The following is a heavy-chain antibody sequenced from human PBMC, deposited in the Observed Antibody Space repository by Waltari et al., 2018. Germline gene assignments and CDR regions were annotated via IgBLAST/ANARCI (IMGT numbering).Heavy chain of an antibody. CDR3: ARGYVDYILWWDH. Sequence: QVQLQQSGPGLVKPSQTLSLTSAISGDSVSTHSASWNWIRQSPSRGLEWLGRTYYRSRWYNDYAVSVKSRITISPDTSKNQFSLQLHSVTPDDTAVYYCARGYVDYILWWDHWGQGTLVTVSS. J-gene: IGHJ4*02. D-gene: IGHD4-17*01. CDR1: GDSVSTHSAS. V-gene: IGHV6-1*01. CDR2: TYYRSRWYN.